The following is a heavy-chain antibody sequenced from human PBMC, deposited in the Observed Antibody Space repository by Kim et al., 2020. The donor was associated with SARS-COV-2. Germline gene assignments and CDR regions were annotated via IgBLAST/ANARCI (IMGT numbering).Heavy chain of an antibody. Sequence: GGSLRLSCAASGFTFSSYGMHWVRQAPGKGLERVAVIWYDGSNKYYADSVKGRFTISRDNSKNTLYLQMNSLRAEDTAVYYCARASEFYFDPWGQGTLVTVPS. CDR2: IWYDGSNK. CDR3: ARASEFYFDP. J-gene: IGHJ5*02. CDR1: GFTFSSYG. V-gene: IGHV3-33*01.